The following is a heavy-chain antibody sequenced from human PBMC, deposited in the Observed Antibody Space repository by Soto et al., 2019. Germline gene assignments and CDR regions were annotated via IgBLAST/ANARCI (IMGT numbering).Heavy chain of an antibody. CDR2: IYSSGRT. Sequence: QVQLQESGPGLVKPSETLSLTCIVSGVSITNYYWSWIRQPAGKGLEGIGRIYSSGRTNYNPSLKSRVTISADTSKNQFSLKLSSLTAADTAVYYCARDVSPVVFDIWGQGTMVTVSS. CDR3: ARDVSPVVFDI. V-gene: IGHV4-4*07. CDR1: GVSITNYY. D-gene: IGHD3-16*02. J-gene: IGHJ3*02.